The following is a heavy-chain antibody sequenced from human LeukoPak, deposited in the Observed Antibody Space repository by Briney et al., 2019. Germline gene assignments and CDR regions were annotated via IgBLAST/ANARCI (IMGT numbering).Heavy chain of an antibody. J-gene: IGHJ3*02. CDR2: ISGSGGST. CDR3: ANFDSLTRYAFDI. CDR1: GFTFSSYA. Sequence: GGSLRLSCAASGFTFSSYAMSWVRQAPGKGLEWVSAISGSGGSTYYADSVKGRFTISRDNSKNTLYLQMNSLRAEDTAVYYCANFDSLTRYAFDIWGQGTMVTVSS. V-gene: IGHV3-23*01. D-gene: IGHD1-14*01.